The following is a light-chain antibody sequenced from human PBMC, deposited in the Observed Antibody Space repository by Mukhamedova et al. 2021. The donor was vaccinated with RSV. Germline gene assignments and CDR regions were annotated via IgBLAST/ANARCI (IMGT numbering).Light chain of an antibody. V-gene: IGKV1-13*02. CDR3: QQFSTYPLT. J-gene: IGKJ4*01. CDR2: AAS. Sequence: WYQRRVHGKPPKVLIYAASSLEGGVPSRFSGSGCGTDFILTISNLQPEDFATYYCQQFSTYPLTFGGGTKMEIE.